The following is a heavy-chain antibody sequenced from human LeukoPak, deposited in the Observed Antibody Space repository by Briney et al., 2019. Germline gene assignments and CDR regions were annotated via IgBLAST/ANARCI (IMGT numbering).Heavy chain of an antibody. Sequence: GGSLTLSCKASGFTFSTYVMTWVRQAPGKGLEWVSGMTGTGDTKYYADSVKGRFTISRDNSKNTLYLQMNSLRAEDTAVYYCARKTVEVYYGALDPWGQGALVTVSS. D-gene: IGHD3-3*01. V-gene: IGHV3-23*01. CDR1: GFTFSTYV. J-gene: IGHJ5*02. CDR3: ARKTVEVYYGALDP. CDR2: MTGTGDTK.